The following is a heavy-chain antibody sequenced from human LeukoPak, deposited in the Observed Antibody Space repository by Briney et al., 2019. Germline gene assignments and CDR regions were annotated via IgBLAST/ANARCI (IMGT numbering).Heavy chain of an antibody. Sequence: PGGSLRLSCTASGFTFDNYAMNWIRQAPGKGLEWVSAISGSGSKTYYADSVKGRFTISRDNSKNTLYLQMNSLRVEDTAVYYCAKDGGGWLTSGWYYFDYWGQGTPVTVSS. V-gene: IGHV3-23*01. D-gene: IGHD6-19*01. J-gene: IGHJ4*02. CDR3: AKDGGGWLTSGWYYFDY. CDR1: GFTFDNYA. CDR2: ISGSGSKT.